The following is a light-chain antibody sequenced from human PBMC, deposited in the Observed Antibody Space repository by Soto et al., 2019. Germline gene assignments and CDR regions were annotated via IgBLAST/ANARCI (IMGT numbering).Light chain of an antibody. V-gene: IGKV3-20*01. CDR1: QSVSID. CDR3: QQYGSSPRTT. J-gene: IGKJ5*01. CDR2: GAS. Sequence: EIVMTQSPATLSVSPGERATLSCRASQSVSIDLAWYQQTPGQAPRLLIYGASTRATGIPDRFSGSGSGTDFTLTISRLEPEDFAVYYCQQYGSSPRTTFGQGTRLEI.